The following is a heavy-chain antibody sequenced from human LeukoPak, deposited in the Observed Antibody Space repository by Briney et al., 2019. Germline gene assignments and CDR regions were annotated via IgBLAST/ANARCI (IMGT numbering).Heavy chain of an antibody. V-gene: IGHV3-30-3*01. D-gene: IGHD3-3*01. Sequence: GRSLRLSCAASGFTFSSYAMHWVRQAPGKGLEWVAVISYDGSNKYYADSVKGRFTISRDNPKNTLYLQMNSLRAEDTAVYYCAREVLRCWFDPWGQGTLVTVSS. J-gene: IGHJ5*02. CDR3: AREVLRCWFDP. CDR1: GFTFSSYA. CDR2: ISYDGSNK.